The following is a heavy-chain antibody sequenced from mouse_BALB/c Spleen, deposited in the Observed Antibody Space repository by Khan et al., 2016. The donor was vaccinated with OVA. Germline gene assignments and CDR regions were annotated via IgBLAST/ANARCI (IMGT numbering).Heavy chain of an antibody. V-gene: IGHV1S26*01. D-gene: IGHD1-1*02. Sequence: QVQLKESGPELVKPGASVKMSCTASGYTFTTYWIHWVIQRPGKGLEWIGYINPFTGDTTYNQKFKDKATLTTDKSSTTAYMQLSSLTSEDSAVYYCTRSGLYGLFAFWGQGTLVTVSA. CDR2: INPFTGDT. CDR3: TRSGLYGLFAF. CDR1: GYTFTTYW. J-gene: IGHJ3*01.